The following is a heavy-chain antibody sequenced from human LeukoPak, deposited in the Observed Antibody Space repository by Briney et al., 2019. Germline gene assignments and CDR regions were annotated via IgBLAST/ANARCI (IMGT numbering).Heavy chain of an antibody. J-gene: IGHJ4*02. Sequence: PSQTLSLTCAVSGGSISSGGYSWSWIRQPPGKGLEWIGYIYHSGSTYYNPSLKSRVTISVDRPKNQFSLKLSSVTAADTAVYYCARELWFWAWYYFDYWGQGTLVTVSS. V-gene: IGHV4-30-2*01. D-gene: IGHD3-10*01. CDR2: IYHSGST. CDR3: ARELWFWAWYYFDY. CDR1: GGSISSGGYS.